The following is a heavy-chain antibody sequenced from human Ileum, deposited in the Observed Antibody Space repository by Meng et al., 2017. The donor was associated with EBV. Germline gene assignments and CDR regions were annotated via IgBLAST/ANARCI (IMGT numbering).Heavy chain of an antibody. CDR2: RGAHAGDT. V-gene: IGHV1-18*01. CDR1: DYTFMGYG. D-gene: IGHD3-10*01. J-gene: IGHJ4*02. Sequence: QVQPGHSGPRVKTPVPSGKEPCKASDYTFMGYGVSWARQAPGQGIGWMAWRGAHAGDTSHAPKFQGRVTVSADRPTATAYMELRSLRSDDTAVYYCARGTPGRSYSDYWGQGTLVTVSS. CDR3: ARGTPGRSYSDY.